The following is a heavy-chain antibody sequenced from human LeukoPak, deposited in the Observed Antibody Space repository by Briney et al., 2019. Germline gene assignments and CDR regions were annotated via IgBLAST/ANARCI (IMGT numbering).Heavy chain of an antibody. CDR2: ISSSSSTI. D-gene: IGHD2-2*01. Sequence: PGGSLRLSCAASGFTFSSYSMNWVRQAPGKGLEWVSYISSSSSTIYYADSVKGRFTISRDNAKNSLYLQMNSLRAEDTAVYYCARDSVYCSSTSGYGYYYGMDVWGQGTTVTVSS. J-gene: IGHJ6*02. V-gene: IGHV3-48*01. CDR1: GFTFSSYS. CDR3: ARDSVYCSSTSGYGYYYGMDV.